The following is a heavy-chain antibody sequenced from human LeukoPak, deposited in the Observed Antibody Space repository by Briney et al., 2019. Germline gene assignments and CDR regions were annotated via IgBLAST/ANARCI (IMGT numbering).Heavy chain of an antibody. Sequence: GGSLSLSCAASGFTFSNYAMYWVRQAPGKGLEWVAFTTYDESDKYYADSVKGRFTISRDNSKNTLYLQINSLRAEDTAVYYCAKDRANAWTSDYWGQGTLVTVSS. V-gene: IGHV3-30*02. J-gene: IGHJ4*02. CDR2: TTYDESDK. D-gene: IGHD3/OR15-3a*01. CDR3: AKDRANAWTSDY. CDR1: GFTFSNYA.